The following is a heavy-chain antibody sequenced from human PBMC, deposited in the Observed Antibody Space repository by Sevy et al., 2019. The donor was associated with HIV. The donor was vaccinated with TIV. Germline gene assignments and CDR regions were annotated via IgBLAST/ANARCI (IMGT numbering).Heavy chain of an antibody. Sequence: GGSVRLSCAASGFTFSANWMNWVRQAPGKGLEWVANIKADGSDKHYVDSVESRFTISRDNAKNLLFLQMNSLRVEDTAVYYCAHETFGRFESWGQGTLVTVSS. J-gene: IGHJ4*02. CDR3: AHETFGRFES. V-gene: IGHV3-7*01. CDR2: IKADGSDK. CDR1: GFTFSANW. D-gene: IGHD3-16*01.